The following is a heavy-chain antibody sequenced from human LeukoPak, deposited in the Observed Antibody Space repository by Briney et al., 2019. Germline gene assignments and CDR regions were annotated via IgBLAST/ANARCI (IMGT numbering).Heavy chain of an antibody. CDR1: GFSFSSYN. D-gene: IGHD6-19*01. J-gene: IGHJ4*02. V-gene: IGHV3-21*06. Sequence: GGSLRLSCAASGFSFSSYNMNWVRHSPTKGLEWVASIDTTSEYIFYTDSLKGRFTISRDDAKNSLYLQMNNLRVEDTAVYYCARADRDSDWYIDDCWGQGTLVTVSS. CDR3: ARADRDSDWYIDDC. CDR2: IDTTSEYI.